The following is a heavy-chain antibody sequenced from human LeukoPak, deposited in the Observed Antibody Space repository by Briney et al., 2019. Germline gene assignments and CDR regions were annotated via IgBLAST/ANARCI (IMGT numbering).Heavy chain of an antibody. Sequence: GASVKVSCKASGGTFSSYAISWVRQAPGQGLEWMGGIIPIFGTANYAQKFQGRVTITADESTSTAYMELSSLRSEDTAVYYCAGLLLLWFGERSYYYGMDVWGKGTTVTVSS. V-gene: IGHV1-69*13. CDR3: AGLLLLWFGERSYYYGMDV. J-gene: IGHJ6*04. D-gene: IGHD3-10*01. CDR2: IIPIFGTA. CDR1: GGTFSSYA.